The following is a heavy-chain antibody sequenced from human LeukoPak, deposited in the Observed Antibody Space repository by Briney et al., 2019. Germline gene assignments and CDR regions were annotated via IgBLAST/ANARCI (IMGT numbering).Heavy chain of an antibody. CDR3: AKDSAKLDPGKYMDV. V-gene: IGHV3-30*18. D-gene: IGHD1-1*01. CDR2: IWYGGSNK. Sequence: PGRSLRLSCAASGFTFSSYGMHWVRQAPGKGLEWVAVIWYGGSNKYYADSVKGRFTISRDNSKNTLYLQMNSLRAEDTAVYYCAKDSAKLDPGKYMDVWGKGTTVTVSS. CDR1: GFTFSSYG. J-gene: IGHJ6*03.